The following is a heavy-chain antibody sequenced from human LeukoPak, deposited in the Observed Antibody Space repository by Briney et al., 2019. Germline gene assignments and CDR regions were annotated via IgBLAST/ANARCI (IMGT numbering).Heavy chain of an antibody. CDR3: ARSTVSDWYFDL. V-gene: IGHV4-30-2*01. D-gene: IGHD4-17*01. CDR2: IYHSGST. J-gene: IGHJ2*01. Sequence: SETLSLTCAVSGGSISSGGYSWSWIRQPPGKGLEWIGYIYHSGSTYYNPSLKSRVTISVDRSKNQFSLKLSSVTAADTAVYYCARSTVSDWYFDLWGRGTLVTVSS. CDR1: GGSISSGGYS.